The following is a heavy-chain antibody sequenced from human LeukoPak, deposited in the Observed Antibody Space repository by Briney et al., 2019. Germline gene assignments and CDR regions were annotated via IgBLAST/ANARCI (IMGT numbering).Heavy chain of an antibody. CDR2: TRNKANSYTT. CDR1: GFISSDHY. V-gene: IGHV3-72*01. CDR3: ARDEDDAFDI. Sequence: GGSLRLSCAASGFISSDHYMDWVRQAPGKGLEWVGRTRNKANSYTTEYAASVKGRSTISRDDSKNSLYLQMNSLKTEDTAVYYCARDEDDAFDIWGQGTMVTVSS. J-gene: IGHJ3*02.